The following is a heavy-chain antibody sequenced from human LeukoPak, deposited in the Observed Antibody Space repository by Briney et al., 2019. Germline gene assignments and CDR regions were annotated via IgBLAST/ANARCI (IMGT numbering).Heavy chain of an antibody. V-gene: IGHV4-31*03. D-gene: IGHD2-21*02. CDR2: IYYSGTT. CDR3: ARVGVVTAIHFDY. J-gene: IGHJ4*02. Sequence: PSETLSHTCTVSGSSISSGGYYWNWIRQYPGKGLEWIGSIYYSGTTYYNPSLKNRVTISVDTSKNQFSLRLSSVTAADTAVYYCARVGVVTAIHFDYWGQGTLVTVSS. CDR1: GSSISSGGYY.